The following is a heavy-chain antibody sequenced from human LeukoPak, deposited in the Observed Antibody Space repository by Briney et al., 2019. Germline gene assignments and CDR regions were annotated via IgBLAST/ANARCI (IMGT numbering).Heavy chain of an antibody. CDR2: FDPEDGET. D-gene: IGHD3-16*02. CDR1: GYTLTELS. Sequence: ASVKVSCKVSGYTLTELSMHWVRQAPGKGLEWKGGFDPEDGETIYAQKFQGRVTMTEDTSTDTAYMELSGLRSEDTAVYYCATVSGYDYVWGSYRYAFDIWGQGTMVTVSS. V-gene: IGHV1-24*01. J-gene: IGHJ3*02. CDR3: ATVSGYDYVWGSYRYAFDI.